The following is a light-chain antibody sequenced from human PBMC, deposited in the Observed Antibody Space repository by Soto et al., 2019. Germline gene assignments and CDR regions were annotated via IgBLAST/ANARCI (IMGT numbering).Light chain of an antibody. CDR2: DVS. J-gene: IGKJ4*01. Sequence: EIVLTQSPATLSLSPGERATLSCRASQSVSRFLAWYQQRPGQPPRLLIYDVSNRATGSPTRFSGSGSGTDFTLAISSLEPEDFAVYYCQQRINWPLTFGGPTKVEI. V-gene: IGKV3-11*01. CDR3: QQRINWPLT. CDR1: QSVSRF.